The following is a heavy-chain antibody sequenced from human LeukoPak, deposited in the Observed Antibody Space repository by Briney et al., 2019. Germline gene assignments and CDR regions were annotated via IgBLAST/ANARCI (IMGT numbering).Heavy chain of an antibody. V-gene: IGHV1-2*02. CDR2: INPNSGGT. J-gene: IGHJ4*02. D-gene: IGHD3-3*01. Sequence: ASVKVSCKAFGYTFTSNYMHWVRQAPGQGFEWMGWINPNSGGTNFAQKFQGRVTMTRDTSINTVYMELSSLRSDDTAVYYCARESRDTAWSLDLWGQGTLVTVSS. CDR1: GYTFTSNY. CDR3: ARESRDTAWSLDL.